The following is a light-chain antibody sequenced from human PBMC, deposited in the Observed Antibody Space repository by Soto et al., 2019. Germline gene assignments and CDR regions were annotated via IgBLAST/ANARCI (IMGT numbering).Light chain of an antibody. CDR2: KAS. CDR1: QTISSW. CDR3: QHDNSYSEA. J-gene: IGKJ1*01. V-gene: IGKV1-5*03. Sequence: DIQMTQSPSTLSGSLRDRVTITCRASQTISSWLAWYQQKPGKAPKLLIYKASTLKSGVPSRFSGSGSGTEFTLTISSLQPDDFATYYCQHDNSYSEAFGQGTKVDIK.